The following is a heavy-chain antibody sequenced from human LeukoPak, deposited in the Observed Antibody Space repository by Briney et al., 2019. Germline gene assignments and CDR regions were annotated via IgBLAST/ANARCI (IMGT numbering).Heavy chain of an antibody. CDR3: ARDRSPYTTSAYYLDY. Sequence: GGSLRLSCAASGFTFSRFSMWWVRQAPGKGLEWVSGISGIGDATFYADSVKGRFTISRDNAKNSLYLQLNSLRDEDTAVYYCARDRSPYTTSAYYLDYWGQGTLVTVSS. CDR2: ISGIGDAT. CDR1: GFTFSRFS. J-gene: IGHJ4*02. D-gene: IGHD3-22*01. V-gene: IGHV3-23*01.